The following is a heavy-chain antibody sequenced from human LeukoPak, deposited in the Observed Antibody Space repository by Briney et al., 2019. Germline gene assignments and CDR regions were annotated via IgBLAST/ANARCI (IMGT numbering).Heavy chain of an antibody. Sequence: ASVKVSCKASGYTFTGCYMHWVRQAPGQGREWMGWINPISGGTNYAQKFQGRVTMTRDTSISTAYMELSRLRSDDTAVYCCARDGPSEAGPGGYYYYYMDVWGKGTTVTISS. CDR2: INPISGGT. J-gene: IGHJ6*03. D-gene: IGHD1-26*01. CDR1: GYTFTGCY. CDR3: ARDGPSEAGPGGYYYYYMDV. V-gene: IGHV1-2*02.